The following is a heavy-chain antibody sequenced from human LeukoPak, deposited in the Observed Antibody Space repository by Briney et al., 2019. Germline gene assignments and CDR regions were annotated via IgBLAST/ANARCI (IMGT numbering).Heavy chain of an antibody. CDR1: GGSISSGSYY. CDR3: ARGKDFRKWLVRSGEYFQH. CDR2: IYTSGST. Sequence: KASQTLSLTCTVSGGSISSGSYYWSWIRQPAGKGLEWIGRIYTSGSTNYNPSLKSRVTISVDKSKNQFSLKLSSVTAADTAVYYCARGKDFRKWLVRSGEYFQHWGQGTLVTVSS. D-gene: IGHD6-19*01. V-gene: IGHV4-61*02. J-gene: IGHJ1*01.